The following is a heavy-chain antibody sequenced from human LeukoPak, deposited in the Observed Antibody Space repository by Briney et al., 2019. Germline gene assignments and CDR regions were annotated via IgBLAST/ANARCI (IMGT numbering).Heavy chain of an antibody. CDR1: GGTFSSYA. Sequence: SVKVSCKASGGTFSSYAISWVRQAPGQGLEWMGRIIPILGIANCAQKFQGRVTITADKSTSTAYMELSSLRSEDTAVCYCASYYYYDSSGYSFWGQGTLVTVSS. CDR3: ASYYYYDSSGYSF. D-gene: IGHD3-22*01. CDR2: IIPILGIA. J-gene: IGHJ4*02. V-gene: IGHV1-69*04.